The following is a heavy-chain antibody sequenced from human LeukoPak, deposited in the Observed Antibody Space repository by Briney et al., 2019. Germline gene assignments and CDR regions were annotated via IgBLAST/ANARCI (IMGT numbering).Heavy chain of an antibody. CDR2: IYYSGST. CDR3: ARDGRDGYINWFGP. Sequence: SETLSLTCTVSGGSISSSSYYWGWIRHPPGKGLEWIGRIYYSGSTYYNPSLKSRVTISVDTSKNQFSLKLSSVTAVDTAVYYCARDGRDGYINWFGPWGQGNLVSVSS. J-gene: IGHJ5*02. CDR1: GGSISSSSYY. D-gene: IGHD5-24*01. V-gene: IGHV4-39*07.